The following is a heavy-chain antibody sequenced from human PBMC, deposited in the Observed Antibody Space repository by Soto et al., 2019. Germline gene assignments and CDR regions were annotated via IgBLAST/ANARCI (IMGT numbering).Heavy chain of an antibody. J-gene: IGHJ4*02. Sequence: QVQLVQSGAEVKKPGASVKVSCKASGYTFASYAISWMRQPPGQGLEWMGGITAYKGNTNYAQKLQGRVTMTTDTSTSTAYMELRSLRSDDTAVYYCARDPPPPDYWGQGTLVTVSS. V-gene: IGHV1-18*01. CDR2: ITAYKGNT. CDR1: GYTFASYA. CDR3: ARDPPPPDY.